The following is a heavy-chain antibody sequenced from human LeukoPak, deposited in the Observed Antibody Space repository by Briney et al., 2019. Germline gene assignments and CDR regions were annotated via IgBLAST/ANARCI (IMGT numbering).Heavy chain of an antibody. J-gene: IGHJ3*02. V-gene: IGHV4-4*08. Sequence: NPSETLSLTCTVSGGSISTYYWSWIRQPPGKGLEYIGYIYSSGSTEYKPSLKSRATISADTSKNQFSLKLTSVTAADTAIYYCARRNDFDIWGQGTMVTVSS. CDR2: IYSSGST. CDR1: GGSISTYY. CDR3: ARRNDFDI.